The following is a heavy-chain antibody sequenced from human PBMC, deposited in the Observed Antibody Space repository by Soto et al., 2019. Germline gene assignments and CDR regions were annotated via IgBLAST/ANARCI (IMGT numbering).Heavy chain of an antibody. J-gene: IGHJ4*02. CDR1: GDSVSSNSAA. CDR2: TYYRSKWYN. CDR3: AREKIHCSGGSCKYYFDY. V-gene: IGHV6-1*01. D-gene: IGHD2-15*01. Sequence: SQTLSLTCVISGDSVSSNSAAWNWIRQSPSRGLEWLGRTYYRSKWYNDYAVSVKSRITINPDTSKNQFSLQLNSVTPEDTAVYYCAREKIHCSGGSCKYYFDYWGQGTLVTVSS.